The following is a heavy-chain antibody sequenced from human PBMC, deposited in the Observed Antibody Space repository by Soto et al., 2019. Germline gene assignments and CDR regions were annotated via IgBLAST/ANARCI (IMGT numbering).Heavy chain of an antibody. Sequence: WRWIRKTKGKGLEWIGYIYYSGSTNYNPSLKSRVTISVDTSKNQFSLKLSSVTAADTAVYYCERDKVPAALLGWFGIWGQGTLVSVSS. CDR3: ERDKVPAALLGWFGI. V-gene: IGHV4-59*01. D-gene: IGHD2-2*01. CDR2: IYYSGST. J-gene: IGHJ5*02.